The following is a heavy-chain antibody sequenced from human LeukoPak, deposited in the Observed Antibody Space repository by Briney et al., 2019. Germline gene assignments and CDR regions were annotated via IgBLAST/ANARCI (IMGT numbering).Heavy chain of an antibody. CDR3: TTVFYCSSTSCYTHFDY. CDR2: IKSKTDGGTA. V-gene: IGHV3-15*01. J-gene: IGHJ4*02. Sequence: GGSLRLSCSASGFTFSNTWMNWVRQAPGKGLEWVGRIKSKTDGGTADYAAPVKGRFTISRDDSKNTLYLQMNSLKTEDTAVYYCTTVFYCSSTSCYTHFDYWGQGTLVTVSS. D-gene: IGHD2-2*02. CDR1: GFTFSNTW.